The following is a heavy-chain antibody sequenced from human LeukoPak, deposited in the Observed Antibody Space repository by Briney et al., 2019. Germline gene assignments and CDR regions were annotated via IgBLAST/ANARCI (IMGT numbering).Heavy chain of an antibody. CDR2: ISGSGGST. CDR1: GFTFSSYA. Sequence: GGSLRLSCAASGFTFSSYAMSWVRQAPGKGLEWVSAISGSGGSTYYADSVKGRFTISRDNSKNTLYLKMNSLRAEDTAVYYCAKDEPDYYDSSGYRHYYNGMDVWGQGTTVTVSS. V-gene: IGHV3-23*01. J-gene: IGHJ6*02. D-gene: IGHD3-22*01. CDR3: AKDEPDYYDSSGYRHYYNGMDV.